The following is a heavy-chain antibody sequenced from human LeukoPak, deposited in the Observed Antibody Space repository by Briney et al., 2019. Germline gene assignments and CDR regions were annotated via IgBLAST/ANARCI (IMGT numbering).Heavy chain of an antibody. Sequence: ASVKVSCKASGYTFTSYYMHWVRQAPGQGLEWMGIINPSGGSTSYAQKFQGRVTMTRDTSTSTVYMELSSLRSEDTAVYYCASIRGRYDFWSGYPPLNMDVWGKGTTVTVSS. V-gene: IGHV1-46*01. CDR3: ASIRGRYDFWSGYPPLNMDV. CDR2: INPSGGST. D-gene: IGHD3-3*01. CDR1: GYTFTSYY. J-gene: IGHJ6*03.